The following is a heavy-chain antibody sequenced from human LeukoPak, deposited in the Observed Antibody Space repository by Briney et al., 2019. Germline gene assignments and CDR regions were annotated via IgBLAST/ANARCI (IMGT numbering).Heavy chain of an antibody. CDR1: GGSISSSNW. Sequence: NTSETLSLTCAVSGGSISSSNWWSWVRQPPGKGLEWIGEIYHSGSTNYNPSFKSRVTISVDKSKNQFSLKLSSVTAADTAVYYCARVHIAAAGTSSLYYYYGMDVWGQGTTVTVSS. D-gene: IGHD6-13*01. V-gene: IGHV4-4*02. J-gene: IGHJ6*02. CDR2: IYHSGST. CDR3: ARVHIAAAGTSSLYYYYGMDV.